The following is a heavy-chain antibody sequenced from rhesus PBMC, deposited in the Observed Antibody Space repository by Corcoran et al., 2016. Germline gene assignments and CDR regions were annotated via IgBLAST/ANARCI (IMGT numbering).Heavy chain of an antibody. CDR2: IYGNSANT. J-gene: IGHJ4*01. Sequence: QVQLQASGPGLVKPSETLSLTCAVSGGSISDSYYWNWIRQPPGKGLEWIGNIYGNSANTYYNPSIKSRVTISKDTSKNQFFLKLSSVTAADTAVYYCARSLYYSGTYFDYWGQGVLVTVSS. CDR1: GGSISDSYY. CDR3: ARSLYYSGTYFDY. D-gene: IGHD3-16*01. V-gene: IGHV4S9*01.